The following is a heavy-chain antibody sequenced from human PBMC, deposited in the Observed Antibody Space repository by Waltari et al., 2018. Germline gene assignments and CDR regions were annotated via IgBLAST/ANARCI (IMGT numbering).Heavy chain of an antibody. CDR2: IYYSGST. CDR1: GGSISSGGYY. V-gene: IGHV4-31*03. CDR3: ATLILGPAAIPEDNWFDP. J-gene: IGHJ5*02. D-gene: IGHD2-2*01. Sequence: QVQLQESGPGLVKPSQTLSLTCTVSGGSISSGGYYWSWIRQHPGKGLEWIGYIYYSGSTYYNPSLKSRVTISVDTSKNQFSLKLSSVTAADTAVYYCATLILGPAAIPEDNWFDPWGQGTLVTVSS.